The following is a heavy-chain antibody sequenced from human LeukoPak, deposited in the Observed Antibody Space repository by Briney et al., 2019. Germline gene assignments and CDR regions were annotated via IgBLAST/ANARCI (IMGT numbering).Heavy chain of an antibody. CDR2: INPSGGST. V-gene: IGHV1-46*01. CDR3: ARDRITYYYDSSGLDY. CDR1: GYSFTSYY. Sequence: ASVKVSCKASGYSFTSYYMHWVRQAPGQGLEWMGIINPSGGSTSYAQKFQGRVTMTRDMSTSTAYMELSRLRSDDTAVYYWARDRITYYYDSSGLDYWGQGTLVTVSS. J-gene: IGHJ4*02. D-gene: IGHD3-22*01.